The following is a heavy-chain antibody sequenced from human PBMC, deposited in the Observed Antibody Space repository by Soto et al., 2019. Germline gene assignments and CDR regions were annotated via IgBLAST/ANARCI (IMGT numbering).Heavy chain of an antibody. Sequence: ASVKVSCKASGYTFTSYGISWVRQAPGQGLEWMGWISAYNGNTNYAQKLQGRVTMTTDTSTSTAYMELRSLRSDDTAVYYCASTTKVRDYYYGMDVWGQGTTVTVSS. CDR1: GYTFTSYG. V-gene: IGHV1-18*01. J-gene: IGHJ6*02. CDR2: ISAYNGNT. CDR3: ASTTKVRDYYYGMDV. D-gene: IGHD3-10*01.